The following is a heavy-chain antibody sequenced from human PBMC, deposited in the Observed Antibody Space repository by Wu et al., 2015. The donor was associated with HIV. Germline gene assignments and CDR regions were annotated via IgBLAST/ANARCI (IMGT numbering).Heavy chain of an antibody. J-gene: IGHJ3*02. V-gene: IGHV1-69*12. CDR1: GGTFSSYA. Sequence: QVQLVQSGAEVKKPGSSVKVSCKASGGTFSSYAISWVRQAPGQGLEWMGGIIPIFGTANYAQKFQGRVTITADESTSTAYMELSSLRSEDTAVYYCARGPEVIDYYDSSGYSDAFDIWGQGTMVTVSS. CDR3: ARGPEVIDYYDSSGYSDAFDI. D-gene: IGHD3-22*01. CDR2: IIPIFGTA.